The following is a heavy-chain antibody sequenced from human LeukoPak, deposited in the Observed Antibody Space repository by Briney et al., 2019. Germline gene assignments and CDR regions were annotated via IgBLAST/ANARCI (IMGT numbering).Heavy chain of an antibody. J-gene: IGHJ4*02. D-gene: IGHD2-15*01. Sequence: ASVKVSCKASGYTFTCYYMHWVRQAPGQGLEWMGWINPNSGGTNYAQKFQGRVTMTRDTSISTAYMELSRLRSDDTAVYYCARGYCSGGSCYVGLDYWGQGTLVTVSS. CDR3: ARGYCSGGSCYVGLDY. CDR2: INPNSGGT. CDR1: GYTFTCYY. V-gene: IGHV1-2*02.